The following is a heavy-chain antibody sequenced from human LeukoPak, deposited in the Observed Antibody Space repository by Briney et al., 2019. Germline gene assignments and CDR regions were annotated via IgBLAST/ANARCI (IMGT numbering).Heavy chain of an antibody. CDR3: ARDPEPYYFDSSGPLFDH. J-gene: IGHJ4*02. Sequence: PGGSLRLSCAASGFTLSSYNVHWVRQAPGQGLEWVAVISSDGHHKYYTDSVKGRFSISRDISKNTLYLQMSSLRADDTAVYYCARDPEPYYFDSSGPLFDHWGQGTLVTVSS. D-gene: IGHD3-22*01. V-gene: IGHV3-30*04. CDR1: GFTLSSYN. CDR2: ISSDGHHK.